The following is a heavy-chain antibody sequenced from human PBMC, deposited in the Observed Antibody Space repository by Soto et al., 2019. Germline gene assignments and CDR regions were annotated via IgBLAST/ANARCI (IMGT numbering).Heavy chain of an antibody. CDR1: GFTLSSYG. J-gene: IGHJ5*01. CDR3: AKEAIYSGYDPFNWLDS. CDR2: ISFDGSNQ. Sequence: GSLRLSSSAFGFTLSSYGMYWVRQAPGKGLEWVAVISFDGSNQYYEDSVKGRFTISRDNSKNTLSLQMTRLRAEDTAVYYCAKEAIYSGYDPFNWLDSWGQGTLVTVSS. D-gene: IGHD5-12*01. V-gene: IGHV3-30*18.